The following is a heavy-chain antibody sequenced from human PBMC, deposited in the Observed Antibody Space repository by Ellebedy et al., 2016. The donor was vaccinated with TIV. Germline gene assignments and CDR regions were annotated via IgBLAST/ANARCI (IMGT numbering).Heavy chain of an antibody. V-gene: IGHV3-7*03. CDR2: INQDGSGK. CDR3: ARDDGYNFAPFY. Sequence: GESLKISCAASGFTFSTYWMSWVRQAPGKGLEWVANINQDGSGKNYVDSVKGRFTISRDNARNSVHLQMNSLRAEDTAVYYCARDDGYNFAPFYWGQGTLVTVSS. D-gene: IGHD5-24*01. J-gene: IGHJ4*02. CDR1: GFTFSTYW.